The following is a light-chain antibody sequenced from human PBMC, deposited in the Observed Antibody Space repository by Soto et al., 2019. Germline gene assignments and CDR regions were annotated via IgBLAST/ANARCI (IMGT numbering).Light chain of an antibody. V-gene: IGKV3-15*01. CDR1: QSVSSY. CDR3: QQYHYWWT. J-gene: IGKJ1*01. CDR2: GAS. Sequence: EIVMTHSPATLSVSPGERATISCRASQSVSSYLAWYQQKPGQVPRLLIYGASNRATGVSARFSGSGSGTEFTLTISSLQSEDFAVYYCQQYHYWWTFGQGTKVDIK.